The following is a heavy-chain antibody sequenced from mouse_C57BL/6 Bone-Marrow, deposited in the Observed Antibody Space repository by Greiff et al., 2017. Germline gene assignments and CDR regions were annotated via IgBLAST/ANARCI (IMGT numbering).Heavy chain of an antibody. V-gene: IGHV5-17*01. Sequence: EVKVVESGGGLVKPGGSLKLSCAASGFTFSDYGMHWVRQAPEKGLEWVAYISSGSSTIYYADTVKGRFTISRDNAKNTLFLQMTSLRSEDTAMYYCARLGSRYFDVWGTGTTVTVSS. CDR1: GFTFSDYG. D-gene: IGHD1-1*01. CDR3: ARLGSRYFDV. J-gene: IGHJ1*03. CDR2: ISSGSSTI.